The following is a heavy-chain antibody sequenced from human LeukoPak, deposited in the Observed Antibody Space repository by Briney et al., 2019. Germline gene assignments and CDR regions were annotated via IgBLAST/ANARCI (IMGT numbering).Heavy chain of an antibody. CDR2: MSAAGGST. CDR1: GFSVSSNA. D-gene: IGHD3-16*01. Sequence: GGSLRLSCAASGFSVSSNAMSWVRQAPGKAADWVSGMSAAGGSTYYADSVKGRFTISRDNSKNTLYLEMNSLRAEDTAVYYCAKWGTGIPFDYWGQGTLVTVS. V-gene: IGHV3-23*01. CDR3: AKWGTGIPFDY. J-gene: IGHJ4*02.